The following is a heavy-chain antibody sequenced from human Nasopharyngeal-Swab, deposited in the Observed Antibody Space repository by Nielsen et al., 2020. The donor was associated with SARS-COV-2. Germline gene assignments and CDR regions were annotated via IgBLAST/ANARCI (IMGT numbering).Heavy chain of an antibody. Sequence: GGSLRLSCAASGFTFSSYAMSWGRKAQGKGLEWVSGISGSGGSTYYADSVKGRFTISRDNSKNTLYLQMNSLRAEDTAVYYCAKGPLRTTVPDYFDYWGQGTLVTVSS. CDR2: ISGSGGST. CDR3: AKGPLRTTVPDYFDY. CDR1: GFTFSSYA. J-gene: IGHJ4*02. V-gene: IGHV3-23*01. D-gene: IGHD4-17*01.